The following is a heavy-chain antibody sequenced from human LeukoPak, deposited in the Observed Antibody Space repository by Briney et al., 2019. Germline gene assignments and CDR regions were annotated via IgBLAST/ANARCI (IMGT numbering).Heavy chain of an antibody. Sequence: SETLSLTCTVSGGSISSSGFYWGWIRQPPGKGLEWIGEIHPSGSVRYDPSLKSRVSISLDKSNDHVSLTLTSVTAADTAVYFCATYHDISSGFTFDSWGQGTLVTVSS. V-gene: IGHV4-39*07. CDR3: ATYHDISSGFTFDS. D-gene: IGHD3-9*01. CDR1: GGSISSSGFY. CDR2: IHPSGSV. J-gene: IGHJ4*02.